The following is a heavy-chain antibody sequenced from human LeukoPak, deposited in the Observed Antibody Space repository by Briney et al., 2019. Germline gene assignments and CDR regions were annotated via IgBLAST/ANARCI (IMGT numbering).Heavy chain of an antibody. CDR2: IYYGGST. V-gene: IGHV4-59*01. CDR3: ARAVTHPFDY. CDR1: GRSISSYY. Sequence: SETLSLTCTVCGRSISSYYWSWIRQPPGKGLEWIGYIYYGGSTNYNPSLKSRVDISVDTSKNQFSLKLSSVTAADTAVYYSARAVTHPFDYWGQGTLVTVSS. D-gene: IGHD4-17*01. J-gene: IGHJ4*02.